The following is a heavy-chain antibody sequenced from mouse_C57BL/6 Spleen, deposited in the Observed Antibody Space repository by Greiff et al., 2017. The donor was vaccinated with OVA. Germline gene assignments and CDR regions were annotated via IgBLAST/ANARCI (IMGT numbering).Heavy chain of an antibody. CDR2: ISSGSSTI. CDR1: GFTFSDYG. Sequence: EVKVVESGGGLVKPGGSLKLSCAASGFTFSDYGMHWVRQAPEKGLEWVAYISSGSSTIYYADTVKGRFTISRDNAKNHLFRQMTSLRAEDTAMYYCARGGLDYWGQGTTLTVSS. J-gene: IGHJ2*01. CDR3: ARGGLDY. V-gene: IGHV5-17*01.